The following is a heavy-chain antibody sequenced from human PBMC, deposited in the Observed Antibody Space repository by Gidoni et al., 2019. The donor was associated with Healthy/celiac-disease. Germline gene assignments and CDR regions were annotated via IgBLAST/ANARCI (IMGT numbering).Heavy chain of an antibody. CDR2: ISGSGGST. Sequence: EVQLLESGGGLVQPGGSLRLSCAASGFTFSSYAMSWVRQAPGKGLEWVSAISGSGGSTYYADSVKGRFTISRDNSKNTLYLQMNSLRAEDTAVYYCAKVEGRTTGTTLFLGSSYYFDYWGQGTLVTVSS. CDR3: AKVEGRTTGTTLFLGSSYYFDY. V-gene: IGHV3-23*01. D-gene: IGHD1-1*01. CDR1: GFTFSSYA. J-gene: IGHJ4*02.